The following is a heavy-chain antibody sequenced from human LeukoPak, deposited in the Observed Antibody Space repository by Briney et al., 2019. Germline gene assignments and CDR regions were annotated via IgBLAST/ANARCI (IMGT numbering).Heavy chain of an antibody. V-gene: IGHV3-23*01. CDR3: VVGWLYWYMDV. J-gene: IGHJ6*03. CDR2: ISGSGGST. CDR1: GFTFSIYW. D-gene: IGHD2-15*01. Sequence: PGGSLRLSCAASGFTFSIYWMNWVRQAPGKGLEWVSAISGSGGSTYYADSVKGRFTISRDNSKNTLYLQMNSLRAEDTAVYYCVVGWLYWYMDVWGKGTTVTISS.